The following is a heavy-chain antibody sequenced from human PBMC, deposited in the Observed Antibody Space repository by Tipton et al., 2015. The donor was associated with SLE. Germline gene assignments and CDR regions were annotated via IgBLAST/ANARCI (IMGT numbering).Heavy chain of an antibody. Sequence: TLSLTCTVSGGSISSSSYYWGWIRQPPGKGLEWIGSIYYSGSTYYNPSLKSRVTISVDTSKNQFSLKLSSVTAADTAVYYCARDRKSGGSCYSDYWGQGTLVTVPS. V-gene: IGHV4-39*07. CDR3: ARDRKSGGSCYSDY. J-gene: IGHJ4*02. CDR2: IYYSGST. CDR1: GGSISSSSYY. D-gene: IGHD2-15*01.